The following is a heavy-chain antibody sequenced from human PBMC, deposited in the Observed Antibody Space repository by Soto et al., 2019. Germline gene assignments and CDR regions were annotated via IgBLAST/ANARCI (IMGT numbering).Heavy chain of an antibody. D-gene: IGHD6-19*01. Sequence: SETLSLTCTVSGGSISSYYWSWIRQPPGKGLEWIGYIYYSGSTNYNPSLKSRVTISVDTSKNQFSLKLSSVTAADTAVYYCAKARSGWSLIFDYWGQGTLVTVSS. CDR1: GGSISSYY. CDR2: IYYSGST. J-gene: IGHJ4*02. V-gene: IGHV4-59*01. CDR3: AKARSGWSLIFDY.